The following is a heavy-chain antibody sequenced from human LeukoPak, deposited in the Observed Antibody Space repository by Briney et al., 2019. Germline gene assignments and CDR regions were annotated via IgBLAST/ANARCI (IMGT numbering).Heavy chain of an antibody. D-gene: IGHD3-22*01. V-gene: IGHV3-64*01. Sequence: PGGSLRLSCAASGFTFSSYAMHWVRQAPGKGLEYVSAISSNGGSTYYANSVKGRFTISRDNSKNTLYPQMGGLRAEDMAVYYCARDYYDSSGYYPSPLDYWGQGTLVTVSS. J-gene: IGHJ4*02. CDR1: GFTFSSYA. CDR3: ARDYYDSSGYYPSPLDY. CDR2: ISSNGGST.